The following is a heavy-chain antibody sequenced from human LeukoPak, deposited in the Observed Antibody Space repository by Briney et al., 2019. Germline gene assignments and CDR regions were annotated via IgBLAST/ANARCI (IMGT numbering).Heavy chain of an antibody. CDR2: IYYSGST. V-gene: IGHV4-39*01. CDR1: GGSISSSSYY. J-gene: IGHJ4*02. CDR3: ARLERRLRFDWVDY. D-gene: IGHD5-12*01. Sequence: SETLSLTCTVSGGSISSSSYYWGWIRQPPGKGLEWIGSIYYSGSTYYNPSLKSRVTISVDTSKNQFSLKLSSVTAADTAVYYCARLERRLRFDWVDYWGQGTLVTVSS.